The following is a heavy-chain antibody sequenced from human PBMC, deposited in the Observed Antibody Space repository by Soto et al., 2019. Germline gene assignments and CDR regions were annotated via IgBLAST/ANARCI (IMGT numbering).Heavy chain of an antibody. CDR3: ARDPDYGDYLDLKWFDP. J-gene: IGHJ5*02. Sequence: GGSLRLSCAASGFAFSTYSMNWVRQAPGKGLVWVSSISSTGTYIYYADSVKGRFIISRDNAKNSLFLQMTSLRADDTAVYYCARDPDYGDYLDLKWFDPWGQGTLVTVSS. CDR1: GFAFSTYS. CDR2: ISSTGTYI. D-gene: IGHD4-17*01. V-gene: IGHV3-21*01.